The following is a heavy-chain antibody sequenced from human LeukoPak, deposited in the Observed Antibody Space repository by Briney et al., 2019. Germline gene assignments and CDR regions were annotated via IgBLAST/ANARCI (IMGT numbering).Heavy chain of an antibody. CDR3: TTSAYYYDSSGYLGFDY. V-gene: IGHV3-49*03. D-gene: IGHD3-22*01. CDR2: IRSKAYGGTT. Sequence: PGGSLRLSCTASGFTFSDYSMSWFRQAPGKGLEWVGFIRSKAYGGTTEYAASVKGRFTISRDDSKSIAYLQMNSLKTEDTAVYYCTTSAYYYDSSGYLGFDYWGQGTLVTVSS. J-gene: IGHJ4*02. CDR1: GFTFSDYS.